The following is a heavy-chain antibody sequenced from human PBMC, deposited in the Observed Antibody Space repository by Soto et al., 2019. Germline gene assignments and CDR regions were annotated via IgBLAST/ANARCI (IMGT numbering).Heavy chain of an antibody. D-gene: IGHD6-6*01. V-gene: IGHV1-24*01. J-gene: IGHJ4*02. CDR1: GYTLTELS. CDR3: ATVGKQLVLNL. Sequence: ASVKVSCKVSGYTLTELSMHWVRQAPGKGLEWMGGFDPEDGETIYAQKFQGRVTMTEDTSTDTAYMELSSLRSEDTAVCYCATVGKQLVLNLWGQGTLVTDSS. CDR2: FDPEDGET.